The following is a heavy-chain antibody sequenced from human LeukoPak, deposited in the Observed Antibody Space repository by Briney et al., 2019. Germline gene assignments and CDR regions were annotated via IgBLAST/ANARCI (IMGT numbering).Heavy chain of an antibody. Sequence: PGGSLRLSCAASGFTFSNYAMSWVRQAPGKGLEWVSALSGSGTTTHYADSVRGRFTISRDNSKDTLYLQINSQRAEDTAVYYCAKMYYDSSGPLDSWGQGTLVTVSS. J-gene: IGHJ4*02. V-gene: IGHV3-23*01. CDR3: AKMYYDSSGPLDS. CDR1: GFTFSNYA. D-gene: IGHD3-22*01. CDR2: LSGSGTTT.